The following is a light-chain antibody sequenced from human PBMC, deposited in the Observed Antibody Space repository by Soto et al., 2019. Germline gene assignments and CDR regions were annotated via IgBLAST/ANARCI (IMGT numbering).Light chain of an antibody. J-gene: IGKJ1*01. Sequence: DIVMTQSPDSLAVSLGERATINCKSSQSILYSSNNKNYLAWYQQKPGQPPKLLIYWASTRESGVPDRFSGSGSGTEFTLTISSLQAEDVAVYYCQQYYGNLSWTFGQGTRVEVK. CDR3: QQYYGNLSWT. V-gene: IGKV4-1*01. CDR2: WAS. CDR1: QSILYSSNNKNY.